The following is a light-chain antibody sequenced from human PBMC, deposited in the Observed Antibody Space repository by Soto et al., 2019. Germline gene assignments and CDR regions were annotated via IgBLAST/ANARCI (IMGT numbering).Light chain of an antibody. CDR2: GAS. CDR3: QQYGSSPLT. J-gene: IGKJ4*01. CDR1: QSVSSSY. V-gene: IGKV3-20*01. Sequence: DIVLTQSPGTLSLSPGERATLSCRASQSVSSSYLAWYQQKPGQAPRLLIYGASIRATGIADRFSGSGSGTDFPLNIIRLEPQDFAVYYCQQYGSSPLTFGGGTKVEMK.